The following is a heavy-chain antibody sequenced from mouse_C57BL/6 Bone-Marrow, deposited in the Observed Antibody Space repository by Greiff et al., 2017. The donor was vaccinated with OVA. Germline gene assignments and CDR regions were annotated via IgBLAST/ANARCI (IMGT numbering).Heavy chain of an antibody. J-gene: IGHJ3*01. Sequence: VQLQQSGPGLVAPSQSLSITCTVSGFSLTSYGVDWVRQSPGKGLEWLGVIWGVGSTNYNSDLKSRLSISKDNSKSQVFLKMNSLQTDDTAMYYCATVYYYGSSLAWFAYWGQGTLVTVSA. CDR3: ATVYYYGSSLAWFAY. D-gene: IGHD1-1*01. V-gene: IGHV2-6*01. CDR1: GFSLTSYG. CDR2: IWGVGST.